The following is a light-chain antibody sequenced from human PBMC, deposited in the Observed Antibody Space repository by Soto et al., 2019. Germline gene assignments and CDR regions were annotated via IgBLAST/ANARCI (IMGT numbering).Light chain of an antibody. CDR2: EVS. V-gene: IGLV2-14*03. Sequence: QSVLTQPASVSGSPGQSITISCAGTSSDLGAYKYVSWYQQHPDKAPKLILYEVSRRPSGVSNRFSGSKSGNTASLTISGLLAEDEVDYSCSSYTNTSTLVFGTGTKVTVL. CDR3: SSYTNTSTLV. CDR1: SSDLGAYKY. J-gene: IGLJ1*01.